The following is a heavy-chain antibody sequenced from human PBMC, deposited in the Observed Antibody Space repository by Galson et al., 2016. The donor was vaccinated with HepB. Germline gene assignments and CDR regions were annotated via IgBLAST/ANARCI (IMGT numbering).Heavy chain of an antibody. J-gene: IGHJ6*02. Sequence: SETLSLTCTVSGGSMSRYYWSWIRQPPGKGLEWIGYIYYSGSTNYNPSLKSRVTISIDTSKNQFSLKLSSATAADTAVYYCARHILVVPAATYYYYYGMDLWGQGTTVTVSS. CDR2: IYYSGST. CDR1: GGSMSRYY. D-gene: IGHD2-2*01. CDR3: ARHILVVPAATYYYYYGMDL. V-gene: IGHV4-59*01.